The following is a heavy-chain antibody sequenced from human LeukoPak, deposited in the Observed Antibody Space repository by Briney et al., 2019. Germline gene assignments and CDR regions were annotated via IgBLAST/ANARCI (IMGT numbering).Heavy chain of an antibody. CDR3: ARDRVGAYYYDSSGSYGMDV. CDR1: GYTFTSYY. D-gene: IGHD3-22*01. Sequence: ASVKVSCTASGYTFTSYYMHWVRQAPGQGLEWMGIINPSGGSTSYAQKFQGRVTMTRDTSTSTVYMELSSLRSEDTAVYYCARDRVGAYYYDSSGSYGMDVWGQGTTVTVSS. J-gene: IGHJ6*02. V-gene: IGHV1-46*01. CDR2: INPSGGST.